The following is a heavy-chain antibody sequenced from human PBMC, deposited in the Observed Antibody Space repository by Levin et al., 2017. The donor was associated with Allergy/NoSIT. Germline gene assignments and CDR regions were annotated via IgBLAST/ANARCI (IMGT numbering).Heavy chain of an antibody. Sequence: SETLSLTCTVSGGSINSYYWSWIRQPPGKGLEWIGYIYYSGSTNYNPSLKSRVTISVDTSKNQFSLKLSSVTAADTAVYYCARDVGAVAGTGGGYFDYWGQGTLVTVSS. J-gene: IGHJ4*02. D-gene: IGHD6-19*01. V-gene: IGHV4-59*01. CDR2: IYYSGST. CDR1: GGSINSYY. CDR3: ARDVGAVAGTGGGYFDY.